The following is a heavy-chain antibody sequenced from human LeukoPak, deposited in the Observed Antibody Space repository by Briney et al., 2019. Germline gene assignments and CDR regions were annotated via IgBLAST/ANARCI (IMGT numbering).Heavy chain of an antibody. J-gene: IGHJ4*02. D-gene: IGHD6-6*01. CDR1: GFTFSYYA. V-gene: IGHV3-23*01. CDR3: ARDGGSSSLFSGLDY. Sequence: GGSLRLSCAASGFTFSYYAMSWVRQAPGKGLEWVSAISGSGVSTYYADSVKGRFTISRDNSKNTLYLQMNSLRAEDTAVYYCARDGGSSSLFSGLDYWGQGTLVTVSS. CDR2: ISGSGVST.